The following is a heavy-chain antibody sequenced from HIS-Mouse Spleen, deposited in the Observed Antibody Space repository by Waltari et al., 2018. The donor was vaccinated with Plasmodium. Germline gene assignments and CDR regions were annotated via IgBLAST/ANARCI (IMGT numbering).Heavy chain of an antibody. V-gene: IGHV3-21*01. CDR3: AREDILTGYYNDYWYFDL. Sequence: EVQLVESGGGLVKPGGSLRLSCAASGFTFSSYSMNWVRQAPGKGLEWVSSISSSSSYIYYADSVKGLFTISRDNAKNSLYLQMNSLRAEDTAVYYCAREDILTGYYNDYWYFDLWGRGTLVTVSS. D-gene: IGHD3-9*01. CDR2: ISSSSSYI. J-gene: IGHJ2*01. CDR1: GFTFSSYS.